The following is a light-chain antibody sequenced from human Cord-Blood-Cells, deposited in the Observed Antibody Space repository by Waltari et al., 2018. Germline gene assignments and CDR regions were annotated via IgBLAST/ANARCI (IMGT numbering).Light chain of an antibody. V-gene: IGKV1-9*01. CDR1: QGISSY. Sequence: IQLTQSPSSLSASVGARVTITCRASQGISSYLAWYQQTPGQAPKLLIYAASTLQSGVPPRFSGSGSGPDFTVTISSLQPEDFATYYCQQLNSYPFTFGPGTKVDIK. J-gene: IGKJ3*01. CDR2: AAS. CDR3: QQLNSYPFT.